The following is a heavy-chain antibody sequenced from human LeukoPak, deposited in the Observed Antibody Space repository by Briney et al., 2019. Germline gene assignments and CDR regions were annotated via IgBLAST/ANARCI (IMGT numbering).Heavy chain of an antibody. Sequence: GGSLRLSCAASGFTFDDYAMHWVRQAPGKGLEWVSGISWNSGSIAYADSVKGRFTISRDNPKNSLYLQMNSLRAEDTALYYCAKDMYYYDSSGSDFWGQGALVTVSS. CDR1: GFTFDDYA. J-gene: IGHJ4*02. CDR2: ISWNSGSI. D-gene: IGHD3-22*01. CDR3: AKDMYYYDSSGSDF. V-gene: IGHV3-9*01.